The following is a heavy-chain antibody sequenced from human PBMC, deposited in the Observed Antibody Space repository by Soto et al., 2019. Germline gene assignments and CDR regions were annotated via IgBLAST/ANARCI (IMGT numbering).Heavy chain of an antibody. J-gene: IGHJ6*02. CDR1: GGSFSGYY. Sequence: SETLSLTCAVYGGSFSGYYRSWIRQPPGKGLEWIGEINHSGSTNYNPSLKSRVTISVDTSKNQFSLKLSSVTAADTAVYYCALYSGYDWGVMDVWGQGTTVTVSS. CDR3: ALYSGYDWGVMDV. D-gene: IGHD5-12*01. CDR2: INHSGST. V-gene: IGHV4-34*01.